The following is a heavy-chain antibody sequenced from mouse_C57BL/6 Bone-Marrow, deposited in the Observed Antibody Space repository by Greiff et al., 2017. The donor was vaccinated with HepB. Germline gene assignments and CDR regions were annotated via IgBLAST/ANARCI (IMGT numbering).Heavy chain of an antibody. J-gene: IGHJ4*01. Sequence: QVQLQQSGAELVKPGASVKMSCKASGYTFTSYWITWVKQRPGQGLEWIGDIYPGSGSTNYNEKFKSKATLTVDTSSSTAYMQLSSLTSEDSAVYYCATVVAYPYYYAMDYWGQGTSVTVSS. V-gene: IGHV1-55*01. CDR3: ATVVAYPYYYAMDY. CDR1: GYTFTSYW. D-gene: IGHD1-1*01. CDR2: IYPGSGST.